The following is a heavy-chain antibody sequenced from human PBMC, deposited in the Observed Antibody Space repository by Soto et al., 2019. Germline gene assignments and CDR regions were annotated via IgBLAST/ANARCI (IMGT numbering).Heavy chain of an antibody. CDR1: GGSISSYY. CDR3: ARPVGGWCGESYYFDY. V-gene: IGHV4-59*08. J-gene: IGHJ4*02. D-gene: IGHD3-10*01. Sequence: QVQLQESGPGLVKPSETLSLTCTVSGGSISSYYWSWIRQPPGKGLEWIGYIYYSGSTNYNPSPTSQVTISVSTDKTRFSLKLSSVTAADTAVYYCARPVGGWCGESYYFDYWGQGTLVTVSS. CDR2: IYYSGST.